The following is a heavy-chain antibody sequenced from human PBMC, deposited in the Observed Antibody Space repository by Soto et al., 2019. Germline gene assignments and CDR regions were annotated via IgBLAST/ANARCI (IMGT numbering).Heavy chain of an antibody. D-gene: IGHD3-3*02. J-gene: IGHJ4*02. CDR3: ATSFVLASYFDY. V-gene: IGHV4-59*01. Sequence: SETLSLTCTVSGGSISSYYWSWIRQPPGKGLEWIGYIYYSGSTNYNPSLKSRVTISVDTSKNQFSLKLSSVTAADTAVYYCATSFVLASYFDYWGQGTLVTVSS. CDR2: IYYSGST. CDR1: GGSISSYY.